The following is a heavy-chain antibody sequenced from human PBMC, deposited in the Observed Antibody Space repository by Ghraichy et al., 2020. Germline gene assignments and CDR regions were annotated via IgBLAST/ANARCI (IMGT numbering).Heavy chain of an antibody. J-gene: IGHJ4*02. Sequence: SETLSLTCSVSGASISSYYWSWIRQPPGRGLEWIGQVFHSGSTNYNPSLKSRITLSVDTSKNQFSLKLESVTAADTAVYYCARAIVVSGYLDSWGPGTLVTVSS. V-gene: IGHV4-59*01. CDR1: GASISSYY. D-gene: IGHD2-21*01. CDR3: ARAIVVSGYLDS. CDR2: VFHSGST.